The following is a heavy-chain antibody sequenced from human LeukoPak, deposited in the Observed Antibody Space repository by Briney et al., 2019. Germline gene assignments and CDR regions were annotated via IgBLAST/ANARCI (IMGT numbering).Heavy chain of an antibody. Sequence: SETLSLTCTVSGGSISSGGYYWSWIRQPPGKGLEWIGYIYHSGSTYYNPSLKSRVTISVDRSKNQFSLKLSSVTAADTAVYYCASKRGGPFVFDYWGQGTLVTVSS. CDR1: GGSISSGGYY. J-gene: IGHJ4*02. CDR3: ASKRGGPFVFDY. V-gene: IGHV4-30-2*01. D-gene: IGHD3-10*01. CDR2: IYHSGST.